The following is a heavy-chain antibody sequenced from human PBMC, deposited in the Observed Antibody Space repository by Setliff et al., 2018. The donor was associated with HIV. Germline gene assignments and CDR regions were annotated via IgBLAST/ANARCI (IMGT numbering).Heavy chain of an antibody. CDR1: GYTFSTNA. D-gene: IGHD6-19*01. CDR3: AGGSCSGCYLSDY. CDR2: INAGACNT. Sequence: ASVKVSCKAFGYTFSTNAIHWVRQAPGQRLEWMGYINAGACNTGYSEKFQGRVTITRDTSANTAYMELRRLISDDTAVYYCAGGSCSGCYLSDYWGLGTLVTVSS. J-gene: IGHJ4*02. V-gene: IGHV1-3*01.